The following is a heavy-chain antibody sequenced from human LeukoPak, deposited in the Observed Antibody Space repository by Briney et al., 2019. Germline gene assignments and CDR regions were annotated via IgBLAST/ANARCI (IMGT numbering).Heavy chain of an antibody. V-gene: IGHV3-23*01. J-gene: IGHJ4*02. CDR1: GFTLSTNA. CDR2: ISGSGAST. Sequence: GGSLRLSCLTSGFTLSTNAMSWVRQAPGKGLEWISGISGSGASTYYADSVKGRFTISRDNSKNTLYLQMNSLRAEDTAVYYCARDRIAPERYCGGDCYSYYFDYWGQGTLVTVSS. D-gene: IGHD2-21*02. CDR3: ARDRIAPERYCGGDCYSYYFDY.